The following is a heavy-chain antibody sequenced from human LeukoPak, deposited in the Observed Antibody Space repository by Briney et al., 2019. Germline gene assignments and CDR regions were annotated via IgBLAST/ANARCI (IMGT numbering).Heavy chain of an antibody. CDR2: INPNSGGT. Sequence: ASVKVSCKASGYTFTGYYMHWARQAPGQGLEWMGRINPNSGGTNYAQKFQGRVTMTRDTSISTAYMELSRLRSDDTAVYYCAREEYDSSGYYHDYWGQGTLVTVSS. D-gene: IGHD3-22*01. CDR3: AREEYDSSGYYHDY. CDR1: GYTFTGYY. V-gene: IGHV1-2*06. J-gene: IGHJ4*02.